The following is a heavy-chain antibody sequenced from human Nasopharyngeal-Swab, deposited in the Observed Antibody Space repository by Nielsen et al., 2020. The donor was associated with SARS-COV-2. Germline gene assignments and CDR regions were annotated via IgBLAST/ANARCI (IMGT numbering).Heavy chain of an antibody. CDR1: GDSISTTDYY. CDR3: ASAPKLRFLDWLGPVFDY. V-gene: IGHV4-39*01. J-gene: IGHJ4*02. CDR2: TFYSGST. Sequence: SEILSPTCTVSGDSISTTDYYWGWIRQPPGRGLECIASTFYSGSTYYNPSLRSRVTISIDTSKNQFSLKLSSVTAAETAVYYCASAPKLRFLDWLGPVFDYWGQGSLVNVSS. D-gene: IGHD3-3*01.